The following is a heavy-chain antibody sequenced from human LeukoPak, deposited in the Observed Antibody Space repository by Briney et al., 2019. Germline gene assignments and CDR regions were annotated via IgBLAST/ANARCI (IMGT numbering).Heavy chain of an antibody. J-gene: IGHJ6*03. CDR2: IKHSGSI. CDR3: ARGKNYDFWSGSNVMADYYYYMDV. CDR1: GGSFSGYD. Sequence: SETLSLTCAVYGGSFSGYDWSWIRQPPGKGLEWIGEIKHSGSINYTPSPESLVTISVDTSKNQFSLKLSSVPAADTAVYYCARGKNYDFWSGSNVMADYYYYMDVWGKRTTVTVSS. D-gene: IGHD3-3*01. V-gene: IGHV4-34*01.